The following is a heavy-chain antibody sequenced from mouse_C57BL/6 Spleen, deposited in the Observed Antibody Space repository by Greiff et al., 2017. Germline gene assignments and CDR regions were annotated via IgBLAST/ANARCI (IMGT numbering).Heavy chain of an antibody. D-gene: IGHD1-1*01. CDR3: ARPSTEGYFDV. Sequence: QVQLQQPGAELVKPGASVKLSCKASGYTFTSYWMHWVKQRPGQGLEWIGMIHPNSGSTNYNEKFKSKATLTVDKSSSTAYMQLSSLTSEDSAVYYCARPSTEGYFDVWGTGTTVTVSS. CDR2: IHPNSGST. J-gene: IGHJ1*03. V-gene: IGHV1-64*01. CDR1: GYTFTSYW.